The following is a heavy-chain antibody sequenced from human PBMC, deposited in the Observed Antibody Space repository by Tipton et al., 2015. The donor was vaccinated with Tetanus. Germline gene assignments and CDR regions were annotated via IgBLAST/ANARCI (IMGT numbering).Heavy chain of an antibody. CDR3: AKRPPSDDRWLHFDY. Sequence: SLRLSCAASGFTFSSYSMNWVRQAPGKGLEWVSYISSSSSTIYYADSVKGRFTISRDNAKNSLYLQMNSLRAEDTAVYYCAKRPPSDDRWLHFDYWGQGTLVTVSS. V-gene: IGHV3-48*01. CDR1: GFTFSSYS. J-gene: IGHJ4*02. CDR2: ISSSSSTI. D-gene: IGHD5-24*01.